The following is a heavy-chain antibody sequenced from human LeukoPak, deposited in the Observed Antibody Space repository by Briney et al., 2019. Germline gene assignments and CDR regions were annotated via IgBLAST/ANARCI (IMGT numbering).Heavy chain of an antibody. CDR2: IIPIFGTA. J-gene: IGHJ4*02. Sequence: SVKVSCKASGGTFSSYAISWVRQAPGQGLEWMGGIIPIFGTANYAQKFQGRVTITTDESTSTAYMELSSLRSEDTAVYYCARGRYSGYDLTFDYWGQGTLVTVSS. CDR1: GGTFSSYA. D-gene: IGHD5-12*01. V-gene: IGHV1-69*05. CDR3: ARGRYSGYDLTFDY.